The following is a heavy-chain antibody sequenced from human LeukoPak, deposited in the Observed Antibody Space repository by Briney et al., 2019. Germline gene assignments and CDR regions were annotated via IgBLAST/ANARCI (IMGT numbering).Heavy chain of an antibody. Sequence: GGSLRLSCAASGFTFSNAWMSWVRQAPGKGLEWVGRIKSKTDGGTTDYAAPVKGRFTISRDDSKNTLYLQMNSLKTEDTAVYYCAKDSGWCSSTSCYPHWFDPWGQGTLVTVSS. J-gene: IGHJ5*02. CDR1: GFTFSNAW. V-gene: IGHV3-15*01. CDR2: IKSKTDGGTT. D-gene: IGHD2-2*01. CDR3: AKDSGWCSSTSCYPHWFDP.